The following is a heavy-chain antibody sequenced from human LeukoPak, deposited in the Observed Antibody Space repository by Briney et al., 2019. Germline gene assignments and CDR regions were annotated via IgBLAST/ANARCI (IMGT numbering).Heavy chain of an antibody. CDR1: GYTFTSYG. CDR2: INPSGGST. D-gene: IGHD2-15*01. Sequence: ASVKVSCKASGYTFTSYGISWVRQAPGQGLEWMGIINPSGGSTSYAQKFQGRVTMTRDMSTSTVYMELSSLRSEDTAVYYCAREDGADCSGGSCYLQNWFDPWGQGTLVTVSS. J-gene: IGHJ5*02. CDR3: AREDGADCSGGSCYLQNWFDP. V-gene: IGHV1-46*01.